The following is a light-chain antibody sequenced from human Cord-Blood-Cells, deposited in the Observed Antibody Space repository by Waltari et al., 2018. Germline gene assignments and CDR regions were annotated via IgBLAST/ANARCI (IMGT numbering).Light chain of an antibody. Sequence: DIQMTQSPSSLSASVGDRVTITCRASQSISSYLNWYQQKPGKAPKLLIYAASSLQSGVPSRFSGSGSGTDVTLTISSLQPEDFATYYCHQSCSTPITFGQGTRLEIK. CDR3: HQSCSTPIT. CDR2: AAS. V-gene: IGKV1-39*01. J-gene: IGKJ5*01. CDR1: QSISSY.